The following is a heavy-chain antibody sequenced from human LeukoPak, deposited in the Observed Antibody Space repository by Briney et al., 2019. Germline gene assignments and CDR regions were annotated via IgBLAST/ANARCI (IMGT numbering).Heavy chain of an antibody. V-gene: IGHV3-48*04. J-gene: IGHJ3*02. CDR1: GFTFSSYS. CDR2: ISSSGSTI. D-gene: IGHD6-13*01. CDR3: ARDLEVAAAGSDASDI. Sequence: PGGSLRLSCAASGFTFSSYSMSWIRQAPGKGLEWVSYISSSGSTIYYADSVKGRFTISRDNAKNSLYLQMNSLRAEDTAVYYCARDLEVAAAGSDASDIWGQGTMVTVSS.